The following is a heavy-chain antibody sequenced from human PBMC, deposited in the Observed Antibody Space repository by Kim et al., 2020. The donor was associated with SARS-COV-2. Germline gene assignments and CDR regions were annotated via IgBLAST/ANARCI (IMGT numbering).Heavy chain of an antibody. D-gene: IGHD6-6*01. CDR1: GYTFTGYY. J-gene: IGHJ4*02. V-gene: IGHV1-2*06. CDR2: INPNSGGT. CDR3: ARAEGVVGRGQLHPADY. Sequence: ASVKVSCKASGYTFTGYYMHWVRQAPGQGLEWMGRINPNSGGTNYAQKFQGRVTMTRDTSISTAYMELSRLRSDDTAVYYCARAEGVVGRGQLHPADYWGQGTLVTVSS.